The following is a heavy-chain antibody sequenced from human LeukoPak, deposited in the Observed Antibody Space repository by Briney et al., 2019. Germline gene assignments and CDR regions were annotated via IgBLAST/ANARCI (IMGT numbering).Heavy chain of an antibody. CDR1: GFTFRSYW. Sequence: GGSLRLSCAASGFTFRSYWMHWVRQAPGKGLVWVSHISGDESSTSYADSVKGRFTISRDNAKNTLYLQMNSLRAEDTAVYYCARGPSDYYHHDAFDIWGQGTMVTVSS. CDR2: ISGDESST. V-gene: IGHV3-74*01. D-gene: IGHD3-22*01. J-gene: IGHJ3*02. CDR3: ARGPSDYYHHDAFDI.